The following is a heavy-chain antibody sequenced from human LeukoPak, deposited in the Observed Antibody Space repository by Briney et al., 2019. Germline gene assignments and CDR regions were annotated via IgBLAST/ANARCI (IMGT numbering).Heavy chain of an antibody. Sequence: ASVKVSCTASGYTFTGYYMHWVKQAPGQGLQWMGWINPNSGGTNYAYNFQGRIAMTRDTSITTAYMELSSLKSDDTAVYYCARGSTLAAPGAVPNDYWGQGTRVTVSS. V-gene: IGHV1-2*07. J-gene: IGHJ4*02. D-gene: IGHD6-13*01. CDR2: INPNSGGT. CDR1: GYTFTGYY. CDR3: ARGSTLAAPGAVPNDY.